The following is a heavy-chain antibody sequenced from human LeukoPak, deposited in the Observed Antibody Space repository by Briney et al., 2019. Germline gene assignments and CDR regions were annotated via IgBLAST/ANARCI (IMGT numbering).Heavy chain of an antibody. V-gene: IGHV1-18*01. CDR3: ARARGSSGYGMDV. D-gene: IGHD6-6*01. J-gene: IGHJ6*02. CDR1: GYTFTSYG. CDR2: ISAYNGNT. Sequence: ASVKVSCKASGYTFTSYGISWVRQAPGQGLEWMGWISAYNGNTNYAQKLQGRVTMTTDTSTSTAYMELRSLRSEDTAVYYCARARGSSGYGMDVWGQGTTVTVSS.